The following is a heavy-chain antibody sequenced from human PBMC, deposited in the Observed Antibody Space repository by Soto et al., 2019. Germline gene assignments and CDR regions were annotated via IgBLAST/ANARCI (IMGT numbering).Heavy chain of an antibody. CDR3: ARDKIAAAGKIWVSYYGMDV. CDR1: GGTFSSYA. D-gene: IGHD6-13*01. J-gene: IGHJ6*02. Sequence: ASVKVSCKASGGTFSSYAISWVRQAPGQGLEWMGGIIPIFGTANYALKFQGRVTITADESTSTAYMELSSLRSEDTAVYYCARDKIAAAGKIWVSYYGMDVWGQGTPVTVSS. V-gene: IGHV1-69*13. CDR2: IIPIFGTA.